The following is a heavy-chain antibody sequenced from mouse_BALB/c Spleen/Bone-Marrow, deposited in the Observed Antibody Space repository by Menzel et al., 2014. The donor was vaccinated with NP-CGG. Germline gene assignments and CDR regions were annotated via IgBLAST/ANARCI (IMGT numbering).Heavy chain of an antibody. CDR2: INPGSGGT. D-gene: IGHD2-1*01. V-gene: IGHV1-54*01. Sequence: QVQLQQSGAELVRPGTSVKVSCKASGYAFTNYLIEWVKQRPGQGLEWIGVINPGSGGTNYNEKFKGKATLTADKSSSTAYMQLSSLTSDDSAVYFCARPEGNYADYWGQGTTLTVSS. CDR3: ARPEGNYADY. CDR1: GYAFTNYL. J-gene: IGHJ2*01.